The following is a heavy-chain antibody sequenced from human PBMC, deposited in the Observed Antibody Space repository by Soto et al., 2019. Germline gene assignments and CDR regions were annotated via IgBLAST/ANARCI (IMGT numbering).Heavy chain of an antibody. CDR3: ARRFFDRLLPGSPPSYYYYYRDV. V-gene: IGHV1-18*01. CDR2: ISAYNGNT. D-gene: IGHD3-9*01. Sequence: ASVKVSCKAFGYTFTGYGISWVRQAPGQGLEWMGWISAYNGNTNYAQKLQGRVTMTTDTSTSTAYMELRSLRSDDTAVYYCARRFFDRLLPGSPPSYYYYYRDVWG. J-gene: IGHJ6*03. CDR1: GYTFTGYG.